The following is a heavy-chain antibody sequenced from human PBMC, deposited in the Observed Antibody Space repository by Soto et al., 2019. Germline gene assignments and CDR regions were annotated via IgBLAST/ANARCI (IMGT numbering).Heavy chain of an antibody. CDR2: IYYRGIT. D-gene: IGHD3-22*01. Sequence: SETLSLTCTVSGASISNGVYYWSWIRHPPGKGLEWIGYIYYRGITYYNPSLKSRVTISVDTSKDQFSLKLSSVTAADTAVYYCARDHAGDSSAYYYDYWGQGTLVTVS. CDR3: ARDHAGDSSAYYYDY. J-gene: IGHJ4*02. CDR1: GASISNGVYY. V-gene: IGHV4-30-4*01.